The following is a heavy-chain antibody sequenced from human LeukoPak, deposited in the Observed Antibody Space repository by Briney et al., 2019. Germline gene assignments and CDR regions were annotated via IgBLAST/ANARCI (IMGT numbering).Heavy chain of an antibody. CDR1: GYTFSGFY. CDR3: AREDYYDSGSFDP. V-gene: IGHV1-2*02. CDR2: INPNSGVT. D-gene: IGHD3-22*01. Sequence: ASVKVSCKASGYTFSGFYIHWVRQAPGQGLEWMGWINPNSGVTNYAQKFQGRVTMTRNTSISTAYMELSSLRSEDTAVYYCAREDYYDSGSFDPWGQGTLVTVSS. J-gene: IGHJ5*02.